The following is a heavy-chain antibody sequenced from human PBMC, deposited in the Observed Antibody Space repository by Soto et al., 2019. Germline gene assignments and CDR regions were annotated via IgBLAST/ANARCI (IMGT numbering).Heavy chain of an antibody. Sequence: GGSLRLSCAASGFTFSSFAMSWVRQAPGKGLEWVSRISGSGVETHYADSVNGRFTISRDNSNNTLSLQMNSLRVEDTAIYYCANGRNWFDPWGQGTLVT. CDR3: ANGRNWFDP. V-gene: IGHV3-23*01. CDR2: ISGSGVET. J-gene: IGHJ5*02. CDR1: GFTFSSFA.